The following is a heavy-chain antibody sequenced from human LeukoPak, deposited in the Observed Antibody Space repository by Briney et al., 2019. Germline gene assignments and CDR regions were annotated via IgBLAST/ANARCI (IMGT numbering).Heavy chain of an antibody. Sequence: GGSLRLSCVASGFIFTNAWMSWGREAPGKALEWIGRFKSKSDGETTNYAEPVRGRFTISRDDSKSAVYLQMNSLKIEDTAVYYCTTDLGTYYHGSQRLIPIDYWGQGTLVTVSS. CDR2: FKSKSDGETT. D-gene: IGHD3-10*01. CDR1: GFIFTNAW. V-gene: IGHV3-15*01. CDR3: TTDLGTYYHGSQRLIPIDY. J-gene: IGHJ4*02.